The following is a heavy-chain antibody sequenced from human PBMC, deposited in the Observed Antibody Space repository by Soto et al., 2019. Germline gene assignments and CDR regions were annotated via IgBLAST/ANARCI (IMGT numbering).Heavy chain of an antibody. J-gene: IGHJ4*02. CDR2: MSPHNGNT. CDR1: GYTFTTYD. D-gene: IGHD6-25*01. Sequence: QVQLVQSGAEVKKPGASVKVSCKASGYTFTTYDIHWVRQATGQGLEWMGWMSPHNGNTGFAQKFRGRVTIDSNTSISTAYMELSGLGSEDTAVYYCARRKERSGPHYFDYWGQGTLVTVSS. V-gene: IGHV1-8*01. CDR3: ARRKERSGPHYFDY.